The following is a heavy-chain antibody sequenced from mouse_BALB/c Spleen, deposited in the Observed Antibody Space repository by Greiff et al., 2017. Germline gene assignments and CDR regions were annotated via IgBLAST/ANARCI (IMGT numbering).Heavy chain of an antibody. CDR2: ISSGGSYT. CDR1: GFTFSSYA. D-gene: IGHD1-1*01. CDR3: ARHYGSSYEAMDY. Sequence: EVKLVESGGGLVKPGGSLKLSCAASGFTFSSYAMSWVRQTPEKRLEWVATISSGGSYTYYPDSVKGRFTISRDNAKNTLYLQMSSLRSEDTAMYYCARHYGSSYEAMDYWGQGTSVTVSS. J-gene: IGHJ4*01. V-gene: IGHV5-9-3*01.